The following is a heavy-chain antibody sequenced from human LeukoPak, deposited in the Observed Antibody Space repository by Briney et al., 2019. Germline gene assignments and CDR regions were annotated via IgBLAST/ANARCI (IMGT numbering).Heavy chain of an antibody. CDR1: GFTFSSYA. J-gene: IGHJ6*02. Sequence: GGSLRLSCAASGFTFSSYAMSWVRQAPGKGLEWVSAFSGSGGSTYYADSVKGRFTISRDNSKNTLYLQMNSLRAEDTAVYYCAKQTTVTTGMDYYYGMDVWGQGTTVTVSS. CDR3: AKQTTVTTGMDYYYGMDV. CDR2: FSGSGGST. V-gene: IGHV3-23*01. D-gene: IGHD4-11*01.